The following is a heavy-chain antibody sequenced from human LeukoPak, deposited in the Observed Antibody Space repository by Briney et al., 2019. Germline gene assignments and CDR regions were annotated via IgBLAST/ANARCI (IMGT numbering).Heavy chain of an antibody. Sequence: SETLSLTCTVSGGSISSGGYYWSWIRQHPGKGLEWIGRIYTSGSTNYNPSLKSRVTMSVDTSKNQFSLKLSSVTAADTAVYYCARIRITGTRYFDLWGRGTLVTVSS. CDR2: IYTSGST. V-gene: IGHV4-61*02. J-gene: IGHJ2*01. CDR1: GGSISSGGYY. D-gene: IGHD1-20*01. CDR3: ARIRITGTRYFDL.